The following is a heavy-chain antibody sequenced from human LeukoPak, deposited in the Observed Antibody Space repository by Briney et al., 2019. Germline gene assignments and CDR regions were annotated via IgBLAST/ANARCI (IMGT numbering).Heavy chain of an antibody. J-gene: IGHJ4*02. D-gene: IGHD6-19*01. V-gene: IGHV3-30-3*01. Sequence: PGGSLRLSCAASGFTFSSYALHWVRKAPGKGLEWVAFIAYDGSNRYYAGSVEGRFTISRDNSKNTLYLQMNSLRPDDTAVYYCARSYSSGWSYYFDYWGQGTLVTVSS. CDR2: IAYDGSNR. CDR1: GFTFSSYA. CDR3: ARSYSSGWSYYFDY.